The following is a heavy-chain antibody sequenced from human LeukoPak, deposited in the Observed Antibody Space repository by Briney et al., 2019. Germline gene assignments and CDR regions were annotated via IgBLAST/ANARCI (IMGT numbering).Heavy chain of an antibody. CDR3: TRGWLQSGFDY. Sequence: SQTLSLTCAISGDSVSTDSAGWNWIRQSPSRGLEWLGRTHYSSKWYNDYAVSVKSRITINPDTSKSQFSLQLNSVTPEDTAVYYCTRGWLQSGFDYWGQGTLVTVSS. CDR1: GDSVSTDSAG. J-gene: IGHJ4*02. CDR2: THYSSKWYN. V-gene: IGHV6-1*01. D-gene: IGHD5-24*01.